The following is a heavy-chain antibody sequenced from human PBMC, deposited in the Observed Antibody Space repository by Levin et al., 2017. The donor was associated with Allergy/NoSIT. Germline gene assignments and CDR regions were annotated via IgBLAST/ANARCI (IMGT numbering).Heavy chain of an antibody. V-gene: IGHV3-15*01. CDR2: IKSKASGGTA. Sequence: GGSLRLSCATSGFSIAGAWMTWIRQAPGKGLEWVGRIKSKASGGTADYAAAVNDRFIISRDDSQSTLYLQMNSLSTEDTAVYYCNTWLMRGTMNDYWGQGTQVTVSS. CDR1: GFSIAGAW. CDR3: NTWLMRGTMNDY. D-gene: IGHD2-2*01. J-gene: IGHJ4*02.